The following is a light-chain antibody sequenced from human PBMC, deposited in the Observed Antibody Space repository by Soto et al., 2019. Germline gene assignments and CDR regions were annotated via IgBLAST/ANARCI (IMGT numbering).Light chain of an antibody. J-gene: IGKJ2*01. V-gene: IGKV3-15*01. CDR3: QQYNNWPPMYT. CDR2: GAS. Sequence: EIVMTQSPATLSVSPGERATLSCRASQTVGSNLAWYQQKPGQAPRLLIYGASTRATGIPARLSGSGSGTDFTLTISSLQSEDFAVYYCQQYNNWPPMYTFGQGTKLEIK. CDR1: QTVGSN.